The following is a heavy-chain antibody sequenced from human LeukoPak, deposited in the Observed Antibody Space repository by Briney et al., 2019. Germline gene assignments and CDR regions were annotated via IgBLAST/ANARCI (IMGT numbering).Heavy chain of an antibody. CDR1: GFTFSSYG. V-gene: IGHV3-33*01. J-gene: IGHJ4*02. CDR3: AQEVNGRFDY. Sequence: PGRSLRLSCAASGFTFSSYGMHWVRQAPGKGLEWVAVIWYDGSNKYYADSVKGRFTISRDNSKNTLYLQMNSLRAEDTAVYYCAQEVNGRFDYWGQGTLVTVSS. CDR2: IWYDGSNK.